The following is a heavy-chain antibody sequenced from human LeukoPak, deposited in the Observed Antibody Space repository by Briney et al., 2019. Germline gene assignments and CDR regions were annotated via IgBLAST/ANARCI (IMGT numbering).Heavy chain of an antibody. CDR2: IYYSGST. V-gene: IGHV4-31*03. CDR1: GGSISSGGYY. J-gene: IGHJ4*02. Sequence: SQTLSLTCTVSGGSISSGGYYWSWIRQHPGKGPEWIGYIYYSGSTYYNPSLRSRVTISVDTSKNQFSLKLSSVTAADTAVYYCARVGGYSYGADFWGQGTLVTVSS. CDR3: ARVGGYSYGADF. D-gene: IGHD5-18*01.